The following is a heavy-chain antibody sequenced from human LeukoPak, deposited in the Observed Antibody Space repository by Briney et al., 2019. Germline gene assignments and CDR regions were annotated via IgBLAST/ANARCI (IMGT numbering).Heavy chain of an antibody. CDR3: ARDGSRSGWYPGYFDY. J-gene: IGHJ4*02. V-gene: IGHV4-59*01. D-gene: IGHD6-19*01. CDR1: GGSISSYY. Sequence: SETLSLTCTVSGGSISSYYWSWIRQPPGKGLEWIGYIYYSGSTNYNPSLKSRVTISVDTSKNQFSLKLSSVTAADTAVYYCARDGSRSGWYPGYFDYWGQGTLVTVSS. CDR2: IYYSGST.